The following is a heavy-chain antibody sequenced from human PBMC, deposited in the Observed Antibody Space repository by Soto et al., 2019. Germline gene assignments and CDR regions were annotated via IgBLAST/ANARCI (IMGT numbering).Heavy chain of an antibody. V-gene: IGHV1-24*01. CDR2: FDPEDGET. Sequence: ASVKVSCKVSGYTLTELSMHWVRQAPGKGLEWMGGFDPEDGETIYAQKFQGRVTMTEDTSTDTAYMELSSLRSEDTAVYYCATGNFDFLTGYRRTSFDDWGQGTLVPVSS. CDR1: GYTLTELS. J-gene: IGHJ4*02. D-gene: IGHD3-9*01. CDR3: ATGNFDFLTGYRRTSFDD.